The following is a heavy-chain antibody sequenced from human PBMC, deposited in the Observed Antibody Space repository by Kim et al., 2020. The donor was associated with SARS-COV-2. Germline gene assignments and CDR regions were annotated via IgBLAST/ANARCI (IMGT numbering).Heavy chain of an antibody. V-gene: IGHV3-15*01. Sequence: APVKGRFTISRDDSKNTLYLQMNSLKTEDTAVYYCTTTPSGPSAEYFQHWGQGTLVTVSS. J-gene: IGHJ1*01. D-gene: IGHD3-3*01. CDR3: TTTPSGPSAEYFQH.